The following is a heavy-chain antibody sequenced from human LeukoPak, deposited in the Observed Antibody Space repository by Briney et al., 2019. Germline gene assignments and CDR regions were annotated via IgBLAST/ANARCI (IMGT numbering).Heavy chain of an antibody. CDR3: ARLLGESTIYDL. V-gene: IGHV3-30*02. CDR1: GFTFSSYG. J-gene: IGHJ5*02. Sequence: GGSLRLSCAASGFTFSSYGMHWVRQAPGKGLEWVAFIRYDGSNKYYADSVKGRFTISRDNSKNTLYLQMNSLRAEDTAVYYCARLLGESTIYDLWGQGTLVTVSS. D-gene: IGHD3-16*01. CDR2: IRYDGSNK.